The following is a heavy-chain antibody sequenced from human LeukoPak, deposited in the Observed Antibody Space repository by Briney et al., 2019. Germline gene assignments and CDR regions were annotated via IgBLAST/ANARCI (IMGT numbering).Heavy chain of an antibody. J-gene: IGHJ4*02. CDR3: ARTRYYYNSRSYGAPYYFDY. Sequence: SETLSLTCTVSGGSINSYYWSWIRQPAGKGLEWIGRIYSSGSTNYNPSFKSRVTISVDTSKKQFSLKLSSVTAADTAVYYCARTRYYYNSRSYGAPYYFDYWGQGTLVTVSS. CDR2: IYSSGST. V-gene: IGHV4-4*07. CDR1: GGSINSYY. D-gene: IGHD3-10*01.